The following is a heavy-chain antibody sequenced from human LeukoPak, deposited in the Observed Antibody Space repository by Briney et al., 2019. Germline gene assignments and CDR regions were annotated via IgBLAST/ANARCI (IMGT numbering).Heavy chain of an antibody. CDR3: VAWGSLVV. Sequence: GGSLRLSCVASGFTVDTYWMSWVRQAPGKGLDWVAHIKEDGTRKYYVDSVRGRFAISRDNAKNSLFLQMNSLRVEDTAVFYCVAWGSLVVWGQGTLVTVSS. D-gene: IGHD3-16*01. J-gene: IGHJ4*02. CDR2: IKEDGTRK. CDR1: GFTVDTYW. V-gene: IGHV3-7*01.